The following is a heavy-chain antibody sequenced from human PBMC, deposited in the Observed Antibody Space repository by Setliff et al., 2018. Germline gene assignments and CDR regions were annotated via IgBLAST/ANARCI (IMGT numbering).Heavy chain of an antibody. CDR3: ASRGERSGWYGFAN. Sequence: ASVKVSCKASEYTFTAYYLHWVRQAPGQGLEWMGWIDPATGGTNYAQKYQGRVTMTGDTSIDTFYMELNRLTFDDTAVYYCASRGERSGWYGFANWGQGTLVTVSS. CDR2: IDPATGGT. CDR1: EYTFTAYY. J-gene: IGHJ4*02. V-gene: IGHV1-2*02. D-gene: IGHD6-19*01.